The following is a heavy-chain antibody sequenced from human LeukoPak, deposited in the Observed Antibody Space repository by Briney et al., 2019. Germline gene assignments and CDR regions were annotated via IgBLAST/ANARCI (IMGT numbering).Heavy chain of an antibody. J-gene: IGHJ6*04. CDR2: INPSGGST. D-gene: IGHD3-10*01. CDR1: GYTFTSYY. V-gene: IGHV1-46*03. CDR3: ASENYGSGSYFVSGMDV. Sequence: ASVKVSCKASGYTFTSYYMHWVRQAPGQGLEWMGIINPSGGSTSYAQKFQGRVTMTRDTSTSTVYMELSSLRPEDTAVYYCASENYGSGSYFVSGMDVWGKGTTVTVSS.